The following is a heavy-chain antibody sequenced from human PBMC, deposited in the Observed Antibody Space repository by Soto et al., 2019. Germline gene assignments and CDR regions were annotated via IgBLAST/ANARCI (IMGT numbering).Heavy chain of an antibody. CDR2: IYYSGST. J-gene: IGHJ4*02. Sequence: QLQLQESGPGLVKPSETLSLTCTVSGGSISSSSYYWGWIRQPPGKGLEWIGSIYYSGSTYYNPSLKSRVTISVDTSKNQFSLKLSSVTAADTAVYYCARRIAVARSPFDYWGQGTLFTVSS. CDR3: ARRIAVARSPFDY. V-gene: IGHV4-39*01. D-gene: IGHD6-19*01. CDR1: GGSISSSSYY.